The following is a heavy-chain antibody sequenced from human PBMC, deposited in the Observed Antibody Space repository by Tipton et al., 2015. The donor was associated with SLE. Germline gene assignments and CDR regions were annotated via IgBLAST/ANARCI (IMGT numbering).Heavy chain of an antibody. CDR2: MNPNSGNT. CDR3: ARRHRSSTRGGAFDI. D-gene: IGHD2-2*01. J-gene: IGHJ3*02. Sequence: QSGAEVKKPGASVKVSCKASGYTFTNYDINWVRQATGQGLEWMGWMNPNSGNTGYAQKFQGRVTITRNTSISTAYMELSSLRSEDTAVYYCARRHRSSTRGGAFDIWGQGTMVTVSS. V-gene: IGHV1-8*03. CDR1: GYTFTNYD.